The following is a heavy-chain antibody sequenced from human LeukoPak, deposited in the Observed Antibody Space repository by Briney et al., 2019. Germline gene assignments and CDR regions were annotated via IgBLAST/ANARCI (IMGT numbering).Heavy chain of an antibody. V-gene: IGHV1-69*13. CDR1: GGTFSSYA. CDR2: MIPIFGTA. Sequence: SVKVSCKASGGTFSSYAISWVRQAPGQGLKWMGGMIPIFGTANYAQKFQGRVTITADESTSTAYMELSSLRSEDTAVYYCARTVVVVPAAIPFDYWGQGTLVTVSS. J-gene: IGHJ4*02. CDR3: ARTVVVVPAAIPFDY. D-gene: IGHD2-2*02.